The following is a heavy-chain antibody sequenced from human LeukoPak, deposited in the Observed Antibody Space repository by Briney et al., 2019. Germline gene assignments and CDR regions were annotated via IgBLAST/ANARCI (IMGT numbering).Heavy chain of an antibody. D-gene: IGHD6-19*01. Sequence: GRSLRLSCAASGFTFSSYGMHWVRQAPGKGLEWVAVIWCDGSDKYYADSVKGRFTISRDKSKYTLYLQMNSLRAEDTAVYYCAKDLNGSGFGYWGPGTLVTVSS. V-gene: IGHV3-33*03. J-gene: IGHJ4*02. CDR3: AKDLNGSGFGY. CDR2: IWCDGSDK. CDR1: GFTFSSYG.